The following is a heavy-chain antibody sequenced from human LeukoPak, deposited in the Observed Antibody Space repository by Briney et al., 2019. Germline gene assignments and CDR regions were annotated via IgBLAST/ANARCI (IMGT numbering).Heavy chain of an antibody. CDR1: GGTFSIYA. CDR2: IIPIFGTA. V-gene: IGHV1-69*13. CDR3: ASYSSSWFDAFDI. Sequence: ASVKVSCKASGGTFSIYAISWVRQAPGQGLEWMGGIIPIFGTANYAQKFQGRVTITADESTSTAYMELSSLRSEDTAVYYCASYSSSWFDAFDIWGQGTMVTVSS. J-gene: IGHJ3*02. D-gene: IGHD6-13*01.